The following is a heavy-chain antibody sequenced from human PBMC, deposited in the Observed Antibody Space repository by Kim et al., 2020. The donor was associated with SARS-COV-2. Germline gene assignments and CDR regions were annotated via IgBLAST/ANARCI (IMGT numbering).Heavy chain of an antibody. V-gene: IGHV5-51*01. J-gene: IGHJ4*02. CDR2: SDT. Sequence: SDTRYSPSFQGQVTMSADKSISTAYLQWSSLKASDTAMYYCARSLDYFDYWGQGTLVIASS. D-gene: IGHD3-16*01. CDR3: ARSLDYFDY.